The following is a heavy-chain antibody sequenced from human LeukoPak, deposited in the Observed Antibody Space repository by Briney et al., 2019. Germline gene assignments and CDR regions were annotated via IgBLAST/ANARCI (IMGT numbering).Heavy chain of an antibody. CDR2: VSASGDST. J-gene: IGHJ4*02. V-gene: IGHV3-23*01. CDR1: GFTFSSYA. CDR3: AKSHYYGSGSIDY. D-gene: IGHD3-10*01. Sequence: GGSLRLSCAASGFTFSSYAMSWVRQAPGKGLAWISTVSASGDSTSYADSVKGRFTISRDNSKNALYLQVNSLRADDATLYYCAKSHYYGSGSIDYWGQGTLVTVSS.